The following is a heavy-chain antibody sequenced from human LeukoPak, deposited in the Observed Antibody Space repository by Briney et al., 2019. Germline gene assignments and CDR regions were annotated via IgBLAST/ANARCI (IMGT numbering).Heavy chain of an antibody. CDR2: ISSSGSTL. CDR1: GFTFSSYE. J-gene: IGHJ4*02. CDR3: ARADCSSTSCLFDY. V-gene: IGHV3-48*03. D-gene: IGHD2-2*01. Sequence: QSGGSLRLSCAASGFTFSSYEMNWVRQAPGKGLEWVSYISSSGSTLYYADSVKGRFTISRDNAKNSLYLQMNSLRAEDTAVYYCARADCSSTSCLFDYWGQGTLVTVSS.